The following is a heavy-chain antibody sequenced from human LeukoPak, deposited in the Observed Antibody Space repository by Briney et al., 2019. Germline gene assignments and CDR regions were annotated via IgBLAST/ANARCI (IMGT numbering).Heavy chain of an antibody. J-gene: IGHJ4*02. V-gene: IGHV3-20*04. CDR2: IRWSGGRI. Sequence: GGPLRLSCATSGFTFDDFDLNWVRQAPGKGLEWVSAIRWSGGRIRYVDSVKGRFIITRDNAKKSVYLQMNSLRAEDTALYYCARGEDYFDYWGQGTLVTVTS. CDR3: ARGEDYFDY. D-gene: IGHD1-26*01. CDR1: GFTFDDFD.